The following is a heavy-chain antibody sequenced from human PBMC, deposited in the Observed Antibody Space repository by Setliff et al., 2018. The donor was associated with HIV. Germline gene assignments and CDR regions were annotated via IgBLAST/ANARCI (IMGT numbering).Heavy chain of an antibody. CDR2: IYAGGST. CDR3: ARLVGGDSSSSFFFDY. CDR1: DGSVSSSSYY. V-gene: IGHV4-39*02. D-gene: IGHD6-6*01. J-gene: IGHJ4*02. Sequence: SETLSLTCTVSDGSVSSSSYYWAWIRQSPGKGLEWIGSIYAGGSTYYNPSLKSRVTISVDTSKNHFSLKLSSVTAADTAVYYCARLVGGDSSSSFFFDYWGQGTLVTVSS.